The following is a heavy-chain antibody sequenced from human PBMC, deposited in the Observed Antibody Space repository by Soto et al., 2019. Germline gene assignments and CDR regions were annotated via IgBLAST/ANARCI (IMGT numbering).Heavy chain of an antibody. V-gene: IGHV4-31*03. J-gene: IGHJ4*02. CDR1: GGSISSGGYY. CDR2: IYYSGST. D-gene: IGHD3-22*01. CDR3: ARGRYYDSSGLYYFDY. Sequence: QVQLQESGPGLVKPSQTLSLTCTVSGGSISSGGYYWSWIRQHPGKGLEWIGYIYYSGSTYYNPSLKSRVTISVETSKNQFSLKLSSVTAADTAVYYCARGRYYDSSGLYYFDYWGQGTLVTVSS.